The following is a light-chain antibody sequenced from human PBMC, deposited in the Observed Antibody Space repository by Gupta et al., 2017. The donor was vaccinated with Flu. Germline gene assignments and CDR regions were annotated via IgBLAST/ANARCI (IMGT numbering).Light chain of an antibody. Sequence: PCSLSASVGDRVTITCQTSQGITNNLNWYRQRPGKAPKLLIYDAFSLRTGVPSRFSGSGSGTDFSVTINSLQPEDVATDFCQQYDNVPHSFGAGTKVDIK. CDR1: QGITNN. J-gene: IGKJ4*01. CDR3: QQYDNVPHS. CDR2: DAF. V-gene: IGKV1-33*01.